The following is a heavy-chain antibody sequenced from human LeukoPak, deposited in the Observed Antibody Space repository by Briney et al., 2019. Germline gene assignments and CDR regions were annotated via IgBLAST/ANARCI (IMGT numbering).Heavy chain of an antibody. J-gene: IGHJ4*02. CDR2: FDPEDGET. CDR3: ATTWGYGGSYFEF. D-gene: IGHD4-23*01. CDR1: GYTLTELS. V-gene: IGHV1-24*01. Sequence: ASVKVSCKVSGYTLTELSMHWVRQAPVKGLEWMGGFDPEDGETIYAQKFQGRVTMTEDTSTDTAYMELSSLRSEDTAVYYCATTWGYGGSYFEFWGQGTLVTVSS.